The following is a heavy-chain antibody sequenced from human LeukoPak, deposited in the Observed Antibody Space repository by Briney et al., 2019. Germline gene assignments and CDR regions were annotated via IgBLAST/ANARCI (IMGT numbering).Heavy chain of an antibody. V-gene: IGHV4-34*01. D-gene: IGHD5-12*01. J-gene: IGHJ4*02. CDR1: GGSFSGYY. CDR3: ASGTSGYAYEDYFDY. Sequence: SEALSLTCAVYGGSFSGYYWSWIRQPPGKGLEWNGEINHSGSTIYNPSLKSRVTISLDTSKNQFSLKLSSVTAADTAVYYCASGTSGYAYEDYFDYWGQGTLVTVSS. CDR2: INHSGST.